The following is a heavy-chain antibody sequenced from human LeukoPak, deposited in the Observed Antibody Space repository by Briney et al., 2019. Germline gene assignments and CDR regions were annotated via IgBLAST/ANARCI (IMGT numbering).Heavy chain of an antibody. D-gene: IGHD3-22*01. CDR2: ISSSGSTI. Sequence: TGGSLRLSCAASGFTFSDYYMSWIRQAPGKGLEWVSYISSSGSTIYYADSVKGRFTISRDNAKNSLYVQTNSLRAEDTAVYYCARDPVRYYDSSGPGWGQGTLVTVSS. J-gene: IGHJ4*02. CDR1: GFTFSDYY. V-gene: IGHV3-11*01. CDR3: ARDPVRYYDSSGPG.